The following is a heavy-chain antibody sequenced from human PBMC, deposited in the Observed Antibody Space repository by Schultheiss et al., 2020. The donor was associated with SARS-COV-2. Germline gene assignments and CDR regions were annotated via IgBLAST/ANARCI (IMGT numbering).Heavy chain of an antibody. CDR2: IYYSGST. CDR3: ARVGLIAAAGTIYYYYGMDV. D-gene: IGHD6-13*01. Sequence: SETLSLTCSVSSDSINNIDYYWSWIRQPPGKGLEWIGYIYYSGSTNYNPSLKSRVTISVDTSKNQFSLKLSSVTAADTAVYYCARVGLIAAAGTIYYYYGMDVWGQGTTVTVSS. J-gene: IGHJ6*02. V-gene: IGHV4-61*08. CDR1: SDSINNIDYY.